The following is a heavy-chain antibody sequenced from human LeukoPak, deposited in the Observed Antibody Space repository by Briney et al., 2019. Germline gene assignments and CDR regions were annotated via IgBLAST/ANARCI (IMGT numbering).Heavy chain of an antibody. Sequence: ATLKLSCTVSGYTFKNYDINWVRQATGQGLEWMGWMTSNSGNTGFAQKFQDRVSMTRDTSINTAYMELTSLRSGDTAVYYCARATPGGLHGYSFDYWGQGTVVTVYS. J-gene: IGHJ4*02. CDR2: MTSNSGNT. CDR3: ARATPGGLHGYSFDY. V-gene: IGHV1-8*02. CDR1: GYTFKNYD. D-gene: IGHD5-24*01.